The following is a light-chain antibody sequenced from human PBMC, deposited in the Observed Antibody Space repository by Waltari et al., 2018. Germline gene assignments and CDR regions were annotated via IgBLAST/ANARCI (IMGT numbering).Light chain of an antibody. J-gene: IGLJ2*01. CDR2: AVT. Sequence: QSALTQPPSASGSPGQSVTISCTGTSSDVGGYNYVSCYQQHPANAPRPIIYAVTKRPAGVHPRFSGYTSGNSPHQTVQGLQAEHDADYYCGSYAGYNKVFGGGTKLTVL. CDR1: SSDVGGYNY. CDR3: GSYAGYNKV. V-gene: IGLV2-8*01.